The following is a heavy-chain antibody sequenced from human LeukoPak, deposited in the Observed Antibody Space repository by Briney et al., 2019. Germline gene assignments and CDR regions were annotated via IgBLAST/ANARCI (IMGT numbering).Heavy chain of an antibody. Sequence: GASVKVSCKASGYTFTGYYMHWVRQAPGQGLEWMGWINPNSGGTNYAQKFQGRVTMTRDTSISTAYMELSRLRSDDTAVYYCARGKRARWLQAYYFGYWGQGTLVTVSS. CDR3: ARGKRARWLQAYYFGY. V-gene: IGHV1-2*02. CDR2: INPNSGGT. CDR1: GYTFTGYY. D-gene: IGHD5-24*01. J-gene: IGHJ4*02.